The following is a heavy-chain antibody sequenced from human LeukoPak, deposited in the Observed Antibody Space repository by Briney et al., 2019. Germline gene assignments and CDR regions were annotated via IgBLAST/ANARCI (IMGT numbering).Heavy chain of an antibody. D-gene: IGHD5-18*01. CDR2: INHSGST. Sequence: SETLSFTCVVNGESLNYYYWSWIRQPPGKGLEWIGEINHSGSTNYNPSLKSRVTISVDTSKSQFSLKLSSVTAADSAVYYCARTSRIQLWLTFDYWGQGTLVTVSS. CDR3: ARTSRIQLWLTFDY. V-gene: IGHV4-34*01. J-gene: IGHJ4*02. CDR1: GESLNYYY.